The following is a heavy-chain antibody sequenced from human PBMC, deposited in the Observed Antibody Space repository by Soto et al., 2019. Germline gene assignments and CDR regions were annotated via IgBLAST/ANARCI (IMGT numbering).Heavy chain of an antibody. J-gene: IGHJ6*02. Sequence: TSETLSLTCTVSGGSIRHINNHYCSWIRQPPGKGLEWIGSIYYSGITYYNPSLNSRVTVSVDTSKNQFSLKVTSVTAADTAVYYCARLHGYCISSSCHGHYAMDVWGQGTTVTVSS. CDR1: GGSIRHINNHY. D-gene: IGHD2-2*01. CDR3: ARLHGYCISSSCHGHYAMDV. CDR2: IYYSGIT. V-gene: IGHV4-39*01.